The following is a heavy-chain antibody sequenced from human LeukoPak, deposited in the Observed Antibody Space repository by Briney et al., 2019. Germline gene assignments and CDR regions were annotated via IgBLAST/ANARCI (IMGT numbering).Heavy chain of an antibody. D-gene: IGHD1-14*01. J-gene: IGHJ3*02. V-gene: IGHV4-4*07. CDR1: GGSISSYY. CDR3: AHFAEELDAFDI. Sequence: SETLSLTCTVSGGSISSYYWSWIRQPAGKGLEWIGRIYTSGSTNYNPSLKSRVTMSVDTSKNQFSLKLSSVTAADTAVYYCAHFAEELDAFDIWGQGTMVTVSS. CDR2: IYTSGST.